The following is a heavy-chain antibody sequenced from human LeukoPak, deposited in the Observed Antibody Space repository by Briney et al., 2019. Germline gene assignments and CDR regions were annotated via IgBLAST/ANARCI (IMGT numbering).Heavy chain of an antibody. CDR2: IYTSGST. V-gene: IGHV4-61*02. D-gene: IGHD5-12*01. Sequence: PSETLSLTCTVSGGSISSGSYYWSWIRRPAGKGLEWIGRIYTSGSTNYNPSLKSRVTISVDTSKNQFSLKLSSVTAADTAVYYCARASSGYGGFDYWGQGTLVTVSS. CDR3: ARASSGYGGFDY. J-gene: IGHJ4*02. CDR1: GGSISSGSYY.